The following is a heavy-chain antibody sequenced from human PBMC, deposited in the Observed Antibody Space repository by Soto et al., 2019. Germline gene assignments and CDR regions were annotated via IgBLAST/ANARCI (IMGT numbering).Heavy chain of an antibody. V-gene: IGHV3-30*03. CDR3: TGEVASGY. Sequence: QVQLVESGGGVVQPGRSLRLSCAVSGFSVTTNGMHWVRQAPGKGLEWVAVISRDGATKFYADYVKGRFTISKDNSGNTLFLEMNSLRGDDMAVYYCTGEVASGYWGQGALVTVSS. D-gene: IGHD2-8*02. J-gene: IGHJ4*02. CDR1: GFSVTTNG. CDR2: ISRDGATK.